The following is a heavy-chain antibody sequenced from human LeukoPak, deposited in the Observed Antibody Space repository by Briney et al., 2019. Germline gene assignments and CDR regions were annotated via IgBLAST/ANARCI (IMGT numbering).Heavy chain of an antibody. CDR1: GFSFSSSN. CDR2: ISYDGSNK. D-gene: IGHD1-26*01. CDR3: AKPKYSGSYYTGDAFDF. V-gene: IGHV3-30*18. J-gene: IGHJ3*01. Sequence: GGSLRLSCAASGFSFSSSNMNWVRQAPGKGLEWAAVISYDGSNKYYADSVKGRFTISRDNSKNTLYLQMNSLRAEDTAVYYCAKPKYSGSYYTGDAFDFWGQGTMVTVSS.